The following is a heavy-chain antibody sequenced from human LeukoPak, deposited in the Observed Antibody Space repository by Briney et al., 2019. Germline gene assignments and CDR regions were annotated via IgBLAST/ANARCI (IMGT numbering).Heavy chain of an antibody. CDR2: INHSGST. J-gene: IGHJ6*02. V-gene: IGHV4-34*01. D-gene: IGHD4-17*01. CDR3: AREDPQTTVPEGMDV. CDR1: GGSFSGYY. Sequence: KPSETLSLTCAVYGGSFSGYYWSWIRQPPGKGLEWIGEINHSGSTNYNPSLKSRVTISVDTSRNQFSLQLRSVTAADTAVYYCAREDPQTTVPEGMDVWGQGTTVIVSS.